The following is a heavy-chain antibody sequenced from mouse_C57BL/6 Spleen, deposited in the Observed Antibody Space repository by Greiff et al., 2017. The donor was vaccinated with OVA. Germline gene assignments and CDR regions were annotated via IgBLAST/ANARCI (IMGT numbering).Heavy chain of an antibody. CDR2: IDPSDSYT. V-gene: IGHV1-69*01. CDR3: AREAGFAY. J-gene: IGHJ3*01. CDR1: GYTFTSYW. Sequence: QVQLQQPGAALVMPGASVKLSCQASGYTFTSYWMHWVKQRPGQGLEWIGEIDPSDSYTNYNQKFKGKSTLTVDKSSSTAYMQLRSLTAEDSAVYYCAREAGFAYWGQGTLVTVSA.